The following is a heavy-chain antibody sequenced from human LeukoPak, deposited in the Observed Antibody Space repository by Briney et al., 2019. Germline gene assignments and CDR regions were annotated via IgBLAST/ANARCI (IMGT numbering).Heavy chain of an antibody. D-gene: IGHD3-22*01. J-gene: IGHJ4*02. V-gene: IGHV4-34*01. CDR1: GGSFSGYY. CDR3: ARGNRSGYSAGIDY. CDR2: INHSGST. Sequence: PSETLSLTCAVYGGSFSGYYWSWIRQPPGKGLEWIGEINHSGSTNYNPSLKSRVTISVDTSKNQFSLKLSSVTAADTAVYYCARGNRSGYSAGIDYWGQGTLVTVSS.